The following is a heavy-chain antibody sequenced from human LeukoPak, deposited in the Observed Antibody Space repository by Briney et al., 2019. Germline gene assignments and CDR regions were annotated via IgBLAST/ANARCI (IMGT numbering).Heavy chain of an antibody. V-gene: IGHV4-34*01. CDR3: AARGEVFDY. J-gene: IGHJ4*02. CDR2: INHSGST. Sequence: SETLSLTCAVYGGSFSGYYWSWIRQPPGKGLGWIGEINHSGSTNYNPSLKSRVTISVDTSKNQFSLKLSSVTAADTAVYYCAARGEVFDYWGQGTLVTVSS. D-gene: IGHD3-10*01. CDR1: GGSFSGYY.